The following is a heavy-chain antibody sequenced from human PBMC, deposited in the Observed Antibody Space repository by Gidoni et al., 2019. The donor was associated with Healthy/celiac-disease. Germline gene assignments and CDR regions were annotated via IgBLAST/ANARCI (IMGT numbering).Heavy chain of an antibody. CDR2: ISAYNGNT. V-gene: IGHV1-18*01. Sequence: QVQLVQSGAEVKKPGASVKVSCQASGYTFTRYGISWVRQAPGQGLEWIGWISAYNGNTNYAKKLQGRVTTTTDTSTSTAYMEVRSLRADDTAVFYCARSGYYYASGVDLWGRGTLVTVSS. CDR1: GYTFTRYG. CDR3: ARSGYYYASGVDL. J-gene: IGHJ2*01. D-gene: IGHD3-10*01.